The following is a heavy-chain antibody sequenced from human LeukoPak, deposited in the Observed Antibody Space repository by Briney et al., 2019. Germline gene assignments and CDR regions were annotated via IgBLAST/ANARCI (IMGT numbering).Heavy chain of an antibody. CDR2: IWYDGSNK. J-gene: IGHJ4*02. V-gene: IGHV3-33*06. D-gene: IGHD5-24*01. CDR1: GFTFSSYG. Sequence: PGGSLRLSCAASGFTFSSYGMHWVRQAPGKGLEWVAVIWYDGSNKYYADSVKGRFTISRDNSKNTLYLQMNSLRAEDTAVYYCAKERWGSQYYFDYWGQGTLVTVSS. CDR3: AKERWGSQYYFDY.